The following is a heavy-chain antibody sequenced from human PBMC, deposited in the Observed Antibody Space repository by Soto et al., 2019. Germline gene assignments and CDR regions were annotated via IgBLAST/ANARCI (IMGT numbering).Heavy chain of an antibody. D-gene: IGHD3-22*01. V-gene: IGHV1-3*01. CDR2: INAGNGNT. CDR3: ARDQYYYDSSGYSDNWFDP. Sequence: ASVKVSCKASGYTFTSYAMHWVRQAPGQRLEWMGWINAGNGNTKYSQKFQGRVTITRDTSASTAYMELSSLRSEDTAVYYCARDQYYYDSSGYSDNWFDPWGQGALVTVSS. CDR1: GYTFTSYA. J-gene: IGHJ5*02.